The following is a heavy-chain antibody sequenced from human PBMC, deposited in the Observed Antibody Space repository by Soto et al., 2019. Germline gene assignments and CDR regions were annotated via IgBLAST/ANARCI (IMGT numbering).Heavy chain of an antibody. J-gene: IGHJ3*01. Sequence: GASVKVSCKASGGTFSSYAISWVRQAPGQGLEWMGGIIPIFGTANYAQKFQGRVTITADKSTSTAYMELSSLRSEETAVYYCEGDRNLLGWAHSVWASDPIDLCSEGTMVTVS. V-gene: IGHV1-69*06. D-gene: IGHD2-8*01. CDR1: GGTFSSYA. CDR3: EGDRNLLGWAHSVWASDPIDL. CDR2: IIPIFGTA.